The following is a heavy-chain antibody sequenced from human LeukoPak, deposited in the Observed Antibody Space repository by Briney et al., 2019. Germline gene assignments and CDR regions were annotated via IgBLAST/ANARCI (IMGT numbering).Heavy chain of an antibody. CDR2: INHSGST. V-gene: IGHV4-34*01. D-gene: IGHD2-2*01. CDR3: ARGFEYCSSTSCYAAGGRWFDP. J-gene: IGHJ5*02. CDR1: GGSFSGYY. Sequence: SETLSLTCAVYGGSFSGYYWSWIRQPPGKGLEWIGEINHSGSTNYNPSLKSRVTISVDTSKNQFSLKLSSVTAADTAVYYCARGFEYCSSTSCYAAGGRWFDPWGQGTLVIVSS.